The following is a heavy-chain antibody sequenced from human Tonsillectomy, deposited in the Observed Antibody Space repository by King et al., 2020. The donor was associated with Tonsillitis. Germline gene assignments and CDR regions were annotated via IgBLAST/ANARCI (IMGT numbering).Heavy chain of an antibody. J-gene: IGHJ4*02. Sequence: QLVQSGAEVKKPGSSVKVSCKASGGTFSSYAISWVGQAPGQGLEWMGRIIPILGIANYAQKFQGRVTITADKSTSTAYMELSSLRSEDTAVYYCARENDSSGYYPFDYWGQGTLVTVSS. CDR3: ARENDSSGYYPFDY. V-gene: IGHV1-69*09. D-gene: IGHD3-22*01. CDR2: IIPILGIA. CDR1: GGTFSSYA.